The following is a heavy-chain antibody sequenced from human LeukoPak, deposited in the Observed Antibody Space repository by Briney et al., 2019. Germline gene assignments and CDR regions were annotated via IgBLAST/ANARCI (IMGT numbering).Heavy chain of an antibody. Sequence: GGSLRLSCVASGFTFSSYGMHWVRQAPGKGLEWVAVISYDGVNKYYSDSVKGRFTISRDNAKNSLYLQINNVKAEDTAVYYCARTSVNSLWDDAFDIWGQGTMVTVSS. J-gene: IGHJ3*02. CDR3: ARTSVNSLWDDAFDI. V-gene: IGHV3-30*03. CDR1: GFTFSSYG. D-gene: IGHD4-17*01. CDR2: ISYDGVNK.